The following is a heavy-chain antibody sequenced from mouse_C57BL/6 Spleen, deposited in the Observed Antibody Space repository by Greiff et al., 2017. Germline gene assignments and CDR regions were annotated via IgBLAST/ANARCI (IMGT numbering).Heavy chain of an antibody. CDR2: FYPGSGSI. D-gene: IGHD1-1*01. J-gene: IGHJ1*03. CDR3: ARHEEYYGRSYETGWYFDV. Sequence: VQLQQSGAELVKPGASVKLSCKASGYTFTEYTIHWVKQRSGQGLEWIGWFYPGSGSIKYNEKFKDKATLTADKSSSTVYMELSRLTSEDSAVYFCARHEEYYGRSYETGWYFDVWGTGTTVTVSS. CDR1: GYTFTEYT. V-gene: IGHV1-62-2*01.